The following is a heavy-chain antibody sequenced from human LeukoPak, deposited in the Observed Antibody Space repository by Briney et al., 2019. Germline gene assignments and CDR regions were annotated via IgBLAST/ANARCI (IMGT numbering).Heavy chain of an antibody. D-gene: IGHD3-16*02. V-gene: IGHV4-30-4*01. CDR1: GGSISSGDYY. J-gene: IGHJ4*02. Sequence: PSQTLSLTCTVSGGSISSGDYYWSWFRQPPGKGLERIGYIYFSGNTYYNPSLKSRVTISVDTSKTQFSLKLSSVTAADTAVYYCARVPNYVWGRYRSVGYWGQGTLVTVSS. CDR3: ARVPNYVWGRYRSVGY. CDR2: IYFSGNT.